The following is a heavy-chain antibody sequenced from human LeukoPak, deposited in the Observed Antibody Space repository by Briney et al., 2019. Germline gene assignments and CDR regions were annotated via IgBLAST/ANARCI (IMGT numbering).Heavy chain of an antibody. CDR3: AKVSGGGLYYDGMDV. J-gene: IGHJ6*02. CDR1: GFTFNNYA. D-gene: IGHD1-14*01. CDR2: ISGSGGTT. Sequence: QPGGSLRLSCAASGFTFNNYAMNWVRQAPGKGLGWVSVISGSGGTTYYADSVKGRFTISRDSSKNTLYLQMNSLRAEDTAVYYCAKVSGGGLYYDGMDVWGQGTTVTVSS. V-gene: IGHV3-23*01.